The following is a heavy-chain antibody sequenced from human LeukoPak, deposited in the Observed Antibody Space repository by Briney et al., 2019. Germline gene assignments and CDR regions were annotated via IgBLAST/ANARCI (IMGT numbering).Heavy chain of an antibody. CDR3: ARGYGSGSFFGC. CDR2: INRGGST. Sequence: SETLSLTCAVYGGSSSGDYWSWIRQPPGKGLEWIGEINRGGSTSYNPSLKSRVTMSVDTSKNQFSLKLNSVTAADTAVYYCARGYGSGSFFGCWGQGTLVTVSS. V-gene: IGHV4-34*01. J-gene: IGHJ4*02. D-gene: IGHD3-10*01. CDR1: GGSSSGDY.